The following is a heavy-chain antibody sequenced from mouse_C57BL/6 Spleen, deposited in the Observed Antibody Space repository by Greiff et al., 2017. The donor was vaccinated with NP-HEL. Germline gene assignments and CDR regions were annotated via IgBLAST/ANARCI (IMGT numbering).Heavy chain of an antibody. CDR3: ARKVYYDYDGPYWYFDD. V-gene: IGHV1-19*01. CDR1: GYSFTDYY. Sequence: ASGYSFTDYYMNWVKQSHGKSLEWIGVIHPYNRGPSYNQKFKGKATLTVDKSSSTAYMELNCLTSQDYAVQYCARKVYYDYDGPYWYFDDWGTGTTVTVSS. CDR2: IHPYNRGP. J-gene: IGHJ1*03. D-gene: IGHD2-4*01.